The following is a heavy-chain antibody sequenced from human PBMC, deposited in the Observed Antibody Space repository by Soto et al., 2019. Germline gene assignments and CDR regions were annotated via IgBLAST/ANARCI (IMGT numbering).Heavy chain of an antibody. CDR2: IYPGDSDT. J-gene: IGHJ5*02. Sequence: GESLKISCKGSGYSFTSYWIGRVRQMPGKGLEWMGIIYPGDSDTRYSPSFQGQVTISADKSISTAYLQWSSLKASDTALYYCARLITGTTSGFWFDPWGQGTLVTVSS. D-gene: IGHD1-7*01. CDR3: ARLITGTTSGFWFDP. V-gene: IGHV5-51*01. CDR1: GYSFTSYW.